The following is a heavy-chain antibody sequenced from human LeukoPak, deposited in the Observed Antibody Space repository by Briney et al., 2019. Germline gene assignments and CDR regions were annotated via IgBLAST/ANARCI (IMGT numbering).Heavy chain of an antibody. D-gene: IGHD4-23*01. CDR3: ARDDLYGGNSLDY. CDR2: IRSKVYGATT. CDR1: GFTFGGYA. V-gene: IGHV3-49*04. Sequence: GGSLRLSCTTSGFTFGGYAMSWVRQAPGKGLEWVGFIRSKVYGATTEYAASVRGRFTISRDDSKSIAYLQLNSLKTEDTAVYYCARDDLYGGNSLDYWGQGTLVTVSS. J-gene: IGHJ4*02.